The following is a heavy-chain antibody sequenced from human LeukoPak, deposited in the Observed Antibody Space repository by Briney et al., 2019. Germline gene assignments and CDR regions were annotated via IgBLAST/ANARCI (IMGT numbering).Heavy chain of an antibody. CDR2: INHSGST. D-gene: IGHD3-16*02. J-gene: IGHJ4*02. CDR1: GGSISSYY. Sequence: TSETLSLNCTVSGGSISSYYWSWIRQPPGKGLEWIGEINHSGSTNYNPSLKSRVTISVDTSKNQFSLKLSSVTAADTAVYYCARGAPHKKDYDYVWGTYRPPYYYFDYWGQGTLVTVSS. V-gene: IGHV4-34*01. CDR3: ARGAPHKKDYDYVWGTYRPPYYYFDY.